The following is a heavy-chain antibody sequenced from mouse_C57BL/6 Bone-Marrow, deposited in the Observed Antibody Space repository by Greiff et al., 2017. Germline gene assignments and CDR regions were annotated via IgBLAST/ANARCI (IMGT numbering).Heavy chain of an antibody. V-gene: IGHV1-26*01. CDR3: ARPPDSSGYDYAMDY. CDR1: GYTFTDYY. D-gene: IGHD3-2*02. CDR2: INPNNGGT. J-gene: IGHJ4*01. Sequence: EVQLQQSGPELVKPGASVKISCKASGYTFTDYYMNWVKQSHGKSLEWIGDINPNNGGTSYNQKFKGKATLTVDKSSSTAYMELRSLTSEDSAVYYCARPPDSSGYDYAMDYWGQGTSVTVSS.